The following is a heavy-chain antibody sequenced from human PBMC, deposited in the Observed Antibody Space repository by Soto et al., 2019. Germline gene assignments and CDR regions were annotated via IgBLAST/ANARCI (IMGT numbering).Heavy chain of an antibody. Sequence: SETLSLTCTVSGGSISSYYWSWIRQPPGKGLEWIGYIYYSGSINYNPSLKSRVTISVDTSKNQFSLKLSSVTAADTAVYYCARAAEYSSSSGIYYYYYGMDVWGQGTTVTVSS. CDR1: GGSISSYY. CDR2: IYYSGSI. CDR3: ARAAEYSSSSGIYYYYYGMDV. D-gene: IGHD6-6*01. V-gene: IGHV4-59*01. J-gene: IGHJ6*02.